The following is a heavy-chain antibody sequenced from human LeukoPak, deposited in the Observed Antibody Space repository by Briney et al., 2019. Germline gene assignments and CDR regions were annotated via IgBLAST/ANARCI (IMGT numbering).Heavy chain of an antibody. CDR2: INPNSGGT. D-gene: IGHD6-19*01. J-gene: IGHJ4*02. V-gene: IGHV1-2*02. CDR1: GYTFTGYY. CDR3: ATLYFSGHGVPGMVAGNYFDY. Sequence: GASVKVSCKASGYTFTGYYMHWVRQAPGQGLEWMGWINPNSGGTNYAQKFQGRVTMTRDTSISTAYMELSRLRSDDTAVYYCATLYFSGHGVPGMVAGNYFDYWGQGTLVTVSS.